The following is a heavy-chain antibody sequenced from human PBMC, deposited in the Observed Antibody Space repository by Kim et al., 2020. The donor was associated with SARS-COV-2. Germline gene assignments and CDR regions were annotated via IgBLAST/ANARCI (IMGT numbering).Heavy chain of an antibody. D-gene: IGHD3-9*01. V-gene: IGHV7-4-1*02. J-gene: IGHJ3*02. CDR1: GYTFTSYA. CDR3: AREYYDILTGYFRAGHDAFDI. Sequence: ASVKVSCKASGYTFTSYAMNWVRQAPGQGLEWMGWINTNTGNPTYAQGFTGRFVFSLDTSVSTAYLQISSLKAEDTAVYYCAREYYDILTGYFRAGHDAFDIWGQGTMVTVSS. CDR2: INTNTGNP.